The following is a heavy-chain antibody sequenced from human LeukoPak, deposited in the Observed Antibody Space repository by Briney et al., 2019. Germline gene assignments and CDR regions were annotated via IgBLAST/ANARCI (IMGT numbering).Heavy chain of an antibody. Sequence: SETLSLTCTVSGGFISSYYWSWIRQPPGKGLEWIGYIYYSGSTYYNPSLKSRVTISVDTSKNQFSLKLSSVTAADTAVYYCARDGSQWLLLTHYYYYMDVWGKGTTVTVSS. V-gene: IGHV4-59*12. CDR3: ARDGSQWLLLTHYYYYMDV. CDR2: IYYSGST. D-gene: IGHD3-3*01. CDR1: GGFISSYY. J-gene: IGHJ6*03.